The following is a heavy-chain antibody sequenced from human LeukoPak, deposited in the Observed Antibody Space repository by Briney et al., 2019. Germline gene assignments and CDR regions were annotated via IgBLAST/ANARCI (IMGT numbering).Heavy chain of an antibody. CDR3: AKDISYGSYYLGPIDY. J-gene: IGHJ4*02. CDR2: ISWNSGSI. V-gene: IGHV3-9*01. CDR1: GFTFDDYA. D-gene: IGHD1-26*01. Sequence: GGSLRLSCAASGFTFDDYAMHWVRQAPGKGLEWVSGISWNSGSIGYADSVKGRFTTSRDNAKNSLYLQMNSLRAEDTALYYCAKDISYGSYYLGPIDYWGQGTLVTVSS.